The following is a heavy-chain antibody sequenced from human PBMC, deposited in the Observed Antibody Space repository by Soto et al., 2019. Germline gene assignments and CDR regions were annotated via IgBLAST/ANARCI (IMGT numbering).Heavy chain of an antibody. CDR3: ARTLYGDNVDY. CDR2: MNPNSGNT. V-gene: IGHV1-8*01. D-gene: IGHD4-17*01. Sequence: QVQLVQSGAEVKKPGASVKVSCKASGYTFTSYDINWVRQATGQGLEWMGWMNPNSGNTGYEQKCKGRVTMTRNTSTGTAYRGLSSPRSEDTAVYYCARTLYGDNVDYWGQGTLVTVSS. J-gene: IGHJ4*02. CDR1: GYTFTSYD.